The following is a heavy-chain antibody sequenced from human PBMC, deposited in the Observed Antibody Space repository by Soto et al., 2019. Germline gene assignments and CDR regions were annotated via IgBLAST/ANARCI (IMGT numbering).Heavy chain of an antibody. CDR1: GFTFSSYG. CDR2: IWYDGSNK. J-gene: IGHJ6*02. D-gene: IGHD2-2*01. V-gene: IGHV3-33*01. CDR3: ARDSGYCSSTSCYYYYGMDV. Sequence: QVQLVESGGGVVQPGRSLRLSCAASGFTFSSYGMHWVRQAPGKGLEWVAVIWYDGSNKYYADSVKGRFTISRDNSKNTLYLQMNSLRAEDTAVYYCARDSGYCSSTSCYYYYGMDVWGRGTTVTVSS.